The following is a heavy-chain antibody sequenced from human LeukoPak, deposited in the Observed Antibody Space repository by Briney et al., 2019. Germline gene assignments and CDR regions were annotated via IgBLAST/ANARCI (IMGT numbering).Heavy chain of an antibody. J-gene: IGHJ4*02. CDR3: ARAELGYYFDY. Sequence: AGGSLRLSCAASGFTFSSYEMNWVRQAPGKGLEWVSVIYSGGSTYYADSVKGRFTISRDNSKNTLYLQMNSLRAEDTAVYYCARAELGYYFDYWGQGTLVTVSS. V-gene: IGHV3-53*01. D-gene: IGHD2-15*01. CDR2: IYSGGST. CDR1: GFTFSSYE.